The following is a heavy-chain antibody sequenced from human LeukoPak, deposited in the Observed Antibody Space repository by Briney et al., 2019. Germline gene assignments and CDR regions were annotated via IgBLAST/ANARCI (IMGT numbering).Heavy chain of an antibody. Sequence: ASVKVSCKASGYTFTSYGISWVRQAPGQGLEWMGWISAENGNTKYAQKVQGRVTMTTDTSTTTAYMELRSLRSDDTGVYCCARDTEWEKNPDYFDYWGQGTLVTVSS. J-gene: IGHJ4*02. CDR1: GYTFTSYG. D-gene: IGHD1-26*01. CDR2: ISAENGNT. CDR3: ARDTEWEKNPDYFDY. V-gene: IGHV1-18*01.